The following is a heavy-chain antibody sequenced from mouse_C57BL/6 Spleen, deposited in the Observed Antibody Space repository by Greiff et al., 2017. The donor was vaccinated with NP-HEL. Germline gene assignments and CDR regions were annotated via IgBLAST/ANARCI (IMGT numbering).Heavy chain of an antibody. J-gene: IGHJ2*01. CDR1: GYTFTSYW. CDR2: IHPNSGST. CDR3: ARGSYYGNYYFDY. V-gene: IGHV1-64*01. Sequence: VQLQQPGAELVKPGASVKLSCKASGYTFTSYWMHWVKQRPGQGLEWIGMIHPNSGSTNYNEKFKSKATLTVDKSSSTAYMQLSRLTSEDAAVYYCARGSYYGNYYFDYWGQGTTLTVSS. D-gene: IGHD2-1*01.